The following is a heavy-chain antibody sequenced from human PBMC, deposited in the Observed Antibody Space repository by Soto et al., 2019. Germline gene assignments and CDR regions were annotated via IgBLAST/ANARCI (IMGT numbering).Heavy chain of an antibody. Sequence: EVQLLESGGGLVQPGGSLRLSCAASGFTFSSYAMSWVRQAPGKGLEWVLAVSSSGGSTYYADSVKGRFTISRDKSKNTLYLQMNSLRAEDTAVYYCAKYSTSWRGGQFDYWGQGTLVTVSS. CDR1: GFTFSSYA. V-gene: IGHV3-23*01. J-gene: IGHJ4*02. D-gene: IGHD6-13*01. CDR2: VSSSGGST. CDR3: AKYSTSWRGGQFDY.